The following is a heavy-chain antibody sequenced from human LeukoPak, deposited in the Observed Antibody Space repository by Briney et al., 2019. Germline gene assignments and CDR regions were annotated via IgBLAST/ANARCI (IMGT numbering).Heavy chain of an antibody. V-gene: IGHV1-8*01. CDR3: ARGHRGWYETYYGMDV. J-gene: IGHJ6*02. CDR1: GYTFTSYD. D-gene: IGHD6-19*01. Sequence: ASVKVSCKASGYTFTSYDINWVRQATGQGLEWMGWMNPNSGDTGYAQKFQGRVTMTRSTSISTAYMELSSLRSEDTAVYYCARGHRGWYETYYGMDVWGQGTTVTVSS. CDR2: MNPNSGDT.